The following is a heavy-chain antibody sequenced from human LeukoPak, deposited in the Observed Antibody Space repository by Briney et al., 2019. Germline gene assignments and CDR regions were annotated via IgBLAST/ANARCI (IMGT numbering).Heavy chain of an antibody. J-gene: IGHJ3*02. D-gene: IGHD7-27*01. Sequence: ASVKVSCKTSGYTFTDYFIHWVRQAPGRGLEWMGWIGPKRGDTSYSQKFQGRVTVTRDTSISTAYMELSRLRSDDTAVYYCGINRLGKALDIWGQGTMVTVSS. CDR3: GINRLGKALDI. CDR1: GYTFTDYF. V-gene: IGHV1-2*02. CDR2: IGPKRGDT.